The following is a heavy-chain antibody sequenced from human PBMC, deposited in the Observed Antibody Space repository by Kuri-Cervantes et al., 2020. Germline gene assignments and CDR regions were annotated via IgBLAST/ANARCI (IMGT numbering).Heavy chain of an antibody. CDR1: GFTFSSYA. J-gene: IGHJ4*02. CDR2: ISGSGGST. Sequence: ETLSLTCAASGFTFSSYAMSWVRQAPGKGLEWVSPISGSGGSTYYADSVKGRFTISRDNSENTLYLQMNSLRAEDTAVYYCAKDATYSSSWYFDYWGQGTLVTVSS. CDR3: AKDATYSSSWYFDY. D-gene: IGHD6-13*01. V-gene: IGHV3-23*01.